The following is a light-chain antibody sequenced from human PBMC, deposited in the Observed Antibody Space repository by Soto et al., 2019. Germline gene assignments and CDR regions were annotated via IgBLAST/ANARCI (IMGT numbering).Light chain of an antibody. J-gene: IGKJ4*01. CDR2: WAS. CDR3: QQYYNTPLT. Sequence: DIVMTQFPDSLAVSLSERVTINCKSSQSVLYSSNNRNYLAWFQQKPGQPPKLLIYWASTRESGVPDRFSGSGSGTDFTLTISGLQAEDVAVYYCQQYYNTPLTFGGGTKVDIK. V-gene: IGKV4-1*01. CDR1: QSVLYSSNNRNY.